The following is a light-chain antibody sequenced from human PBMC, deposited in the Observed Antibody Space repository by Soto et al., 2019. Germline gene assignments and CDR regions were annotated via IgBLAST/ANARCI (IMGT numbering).Light chain of an antibody. CDR1: QSVSSY. Sequence: EVVLTQSPATLSLSPGERATLSCRASQSVSSYLAWYQQRPGQAPRLLLYDASNRATGIPARFSGSGSGTDFTLTISSLEPEDFAFYYCQQRSDWPYTFGQGTKLEIK. J-gene: IGKJ2*01. CDR2: DAS. CDR3: QQRSDWPYT. V-gene: IGKV3-11*01.